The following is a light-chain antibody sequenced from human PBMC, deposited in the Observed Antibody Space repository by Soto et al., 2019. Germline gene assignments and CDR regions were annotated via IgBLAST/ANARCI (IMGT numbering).Light chain of an antibody. V-gene: IGKV3-11*01. J-gene: IGKJ5*01. CDR2: GAY. CDR3: QRRRSWPPTIT. Sequence: IGLTHCPATLSLSPGERPTLPCRASQIXSNNYLASSQQKPGQAPRLLXHGAYXRATEIPDRFSVSGSGTDFTLTISSLEPEDFAVEYCQRRRSWPPTITFGQGTRLEI. CDR1: QIXSNNY.